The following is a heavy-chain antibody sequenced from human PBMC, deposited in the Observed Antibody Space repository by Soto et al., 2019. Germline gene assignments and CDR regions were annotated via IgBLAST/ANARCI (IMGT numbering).Heavy chain of an antibody. Sequence: QVQLVESGGAVVQPGRSLRLACETSGFIFSDYGMHWVRQAPGKGLEWVAVIYYDGSNEHYSDSVRGRFTISIDNSNNILYLQMNSLRAEDTAIYSCARWWKDDEWVETMDVWGQGTTVTFSS. CDR1: GFIFSDYG. J-gene: IGHJ6*01. CDR2: IYYDGSNE. D-gene: IGHD1-1*01. CDR3: ARWWKDDEWVETMDV. V-gene: IGHV3-33*01.